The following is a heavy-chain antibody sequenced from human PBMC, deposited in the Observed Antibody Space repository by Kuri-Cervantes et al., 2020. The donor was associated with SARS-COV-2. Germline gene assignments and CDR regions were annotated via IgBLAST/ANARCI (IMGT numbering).Heavy chain of an antibody. CDR3: ARGRQFWDIVVVVAARWFDP. CDR2: INRSGST. J-gene: IGHJ5*02. D-gene: IGHD2-15*01. Sequence: ESLKISCAVYGGSFSGYYWSWIRQPPGKGLEWIGEINRSGSTNYNPSLKSRVTISVDTSKNQFSLKLSSVTSADTAVYYCARGRQFWDIVVVVAARWFDPWGQGTLVTVSS. V-gene: IGHV4-34*01. CDR1: GGSFSGYY.